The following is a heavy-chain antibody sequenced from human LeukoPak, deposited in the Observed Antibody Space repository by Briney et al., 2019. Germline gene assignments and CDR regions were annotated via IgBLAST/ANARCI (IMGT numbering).Heavy chain of an antibody. CDR1: GGSITSSPYH. V-gene: IGHV4-39*07. CDR2: VSHTGAT. D-gene: IGHD3-3*01. J-gene: IGHJ2*01. CDR3: AREDYDDSGGWYFDL. Sequence: SETLSLTCTVSGGSITSSPYHWAWIRQPPGRGPEWIGTVSHTGATQYSPSPTSRVTISVDKSKNQFSLKLSSVTAADTAVYYCAREDYDDSGGWYFDLWGRGTLVTVSS.